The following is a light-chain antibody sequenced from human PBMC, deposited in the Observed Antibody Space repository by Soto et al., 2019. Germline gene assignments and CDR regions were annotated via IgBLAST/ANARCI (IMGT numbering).Light chain of an antibody. V-gene: IGKV1-39*01. Sequence: DIQMTQSPSSLSASVGDGVTITCRASQTISSYLNWYQQRPGIAPRLLIYAASTLQSGVPSRFSGRGFATNFTLAINSLQPEDFATYYCQQSYSPPFTLGPGTKVDSK. CDR2: AAS. J-gene: IGKJ3*01. CDR3: QQSYSPPFT. CDR1: QTISSY.